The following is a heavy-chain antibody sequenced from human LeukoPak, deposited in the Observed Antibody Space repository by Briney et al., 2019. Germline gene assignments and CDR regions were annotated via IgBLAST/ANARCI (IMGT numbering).Heavy chain of an antibody. CDR1: GFTFSSYE. Sequence: GGSLRLSCAASGFTFSSYEMNWVRQAPGKGLEWVSYISSSGSTIYYADSVKGRFTISRDNAKNSLYLQMNSLRAEDTAVYYCARVGYSSPNDYWGQGTLVTVSS. J-gene: IGHJ4*02. V-gene: IGHV3-48*03. CDR3: ARVGYSSPNDY. D-gene: IGHD6-13*01. CDR2: ISSSGSTI.